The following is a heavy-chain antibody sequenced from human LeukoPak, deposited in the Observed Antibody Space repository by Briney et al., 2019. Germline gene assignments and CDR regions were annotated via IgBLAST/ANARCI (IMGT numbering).Heavy chain of an antibody. J-gene: IGHJ4*02. CDR3: ARRAGAYSHPYDY. Sequence: GASVKVSCKASGGTFNNYAISWVRQAPGQGLEWMGGIIPIFDTASYAQKFQGRVTITADKSTSTAYMELSSLRSEDTAVYYCARRAGAYSHPYDYWGQGTLVTVSS. V-gene: IGHV1-69*06. CDR1: GGTFNNYA. D-gene: IGHD4/OR15-4a*01. CDR2: IIPIFDTA.